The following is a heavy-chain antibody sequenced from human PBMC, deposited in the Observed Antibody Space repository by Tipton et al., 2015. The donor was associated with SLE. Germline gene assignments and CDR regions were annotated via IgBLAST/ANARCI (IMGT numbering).Heavy chain of an antibody. D-gene: IGHD6-19*01. CDR2: ISYDGSNK. J-gene: IGHJ4*02. CDR3: ARGPYSSGWPPDY. V-gene: IGHV3-30*04. CDR1: GFTFSSYA. Sequence: LSLTCAASGFTFSSYAMHWVRQAPGKGLEWVAVISYDGSNKYYADSVKGRFTISRDNSKNTLYLQMNSLRAEDTAVYYCARGPYSSGWPPDYWGQGTLVTVSS.